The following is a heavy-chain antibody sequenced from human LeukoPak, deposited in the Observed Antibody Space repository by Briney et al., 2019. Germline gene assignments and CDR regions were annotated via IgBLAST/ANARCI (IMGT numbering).Heavy chain of an antibody. V-gene: IGHV3-74*01. CDR3: ARVLSGEMATD. Sequence: GGSLRLSCAASGFPFSSYWLHWVRQAPGKGLEWVSRINSDGGSTAYTESVKGRFTISRDNAKKTVYLQMNSLRAEDTAVYYCARVLSGEMATDWGQGTLVTVSS. D-gene: IGHD5-24*01. CDR1: GFPFSSYW. J-gene: IGHJ4*02. CDR2: INSDGGST.